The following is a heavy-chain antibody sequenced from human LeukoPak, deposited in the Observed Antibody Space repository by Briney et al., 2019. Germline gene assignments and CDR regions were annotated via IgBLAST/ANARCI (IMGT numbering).Heavy chain of an antibody. CDR2: IKQDGSEK. D-gene: IGHD2-15*01. Sequence: GGSLRLSCAASGFTFSRYWMSWVRQAPGKGLEWVANIKQDGSEKYYVDSVKGRFTISRDNAKNSLYLQMNSLRAEDTAVYYCARVNAYCSGGSCYSYYYYGMDVWGQGTTVTVSS. V-gene: IGHV3-7*01. J-gene: IGHJ6*02. CDR1: GFTFSRYW. CDR3: ARVNAYCSGGSCYSYYYYGMDV.